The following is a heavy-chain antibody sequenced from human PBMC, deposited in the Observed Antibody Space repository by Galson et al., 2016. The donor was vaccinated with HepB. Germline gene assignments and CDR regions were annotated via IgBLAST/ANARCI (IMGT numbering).Heavy chain of an antibody. Sequence: SCAASEFTVSLNYMSWVRQAPGKGLEWVSIIYSDDNTYYADSVKGRFTISRGTSRTTVFLQMNSLRADDTAMYYCARDGGNRGSYSVGDSFDIWGQGTMVTVSS. J-gene: IGHJ3*02. V-gene: IGHV3-53*01. CDR3: ARDGGNRGSYSVGDSFDI. CDR1: EFTVSLNY. D-gene: IGHD1-26*01. CDR2: IYSDDNT.